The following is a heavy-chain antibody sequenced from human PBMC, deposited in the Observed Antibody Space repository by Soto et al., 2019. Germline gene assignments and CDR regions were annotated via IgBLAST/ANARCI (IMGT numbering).Heavy chain of an antibody. V-gene: IGHV3-23*01. CDR3: TKDTHYCSGGRCYEGFDY. J-gene: IGHJ4*02. Sequence: EVQLLESGGGLVQPGGSLRLSCAASGFTFTGYAMTWVRQAPGKGLEWVSAISGSGSNTHYADSVKGRFTISRDNSKNTVYLQMSSLRAEDTALYYCTKDTHYCSGGRCYEGFDYWCQGTLVTVSS. CDR2: ISGSGSNT. D-gene: IGHD2-15*01. CDR1: GFTFTGYA.